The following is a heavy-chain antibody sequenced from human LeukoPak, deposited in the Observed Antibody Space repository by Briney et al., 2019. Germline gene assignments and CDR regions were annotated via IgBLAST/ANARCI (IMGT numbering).Heavy chain of an antibody. Sequence: SVKVSCKASGGTFSSYAISWVRQAPGHGLEWMGGIIPIFGTANYAQKFQGRVTITADESTSTAYMELSSLRSEDTAVYYCARGYCSGGSCYGWFDPWGQGTLVTVSS. CDR2: IIPIFGTA. J-gene: IGHJ5*02. CDR3: ARGYCSGGSCYGWFDP. D-gene: IGHD2-15*01. V-gene: IGHV1-69*13. CDR1: GGTFSSYA.